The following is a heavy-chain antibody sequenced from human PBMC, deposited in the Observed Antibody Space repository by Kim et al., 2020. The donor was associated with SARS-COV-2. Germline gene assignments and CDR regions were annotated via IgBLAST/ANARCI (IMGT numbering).Heavy chain of an antibody. Sequence: GGSLRLSCAASGFTVSSIYLTWVRQAPGKGLEWVSVIYSGGATYYADSVRTRFTISRDNSKNTLYLQMHSLRAEDTAVYYCERGFEDAYNHWDAFDIWGRGTMVTVSS. J-gene: IGHJ3*02. CDR1: GFTVSSIY. V-gene: IGHV3-66*01. CDR3: ERGFEDAYNHWDAFDI. D-gene: IGHD1-1*01. CDR2: IYSGGAT.